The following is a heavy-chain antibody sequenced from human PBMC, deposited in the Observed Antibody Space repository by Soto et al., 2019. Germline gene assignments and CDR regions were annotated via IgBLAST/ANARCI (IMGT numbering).Heavy chain of an antibody. J-gene: IGHJ6*02. CDR2: ISVAGTA. D-gene: IGHD5-12*01. CDR1: GFTVTSSY. Sequence: LRLSCAASGFTVTSSYITWVRQATGKGLEWVSVISVAGTAHYAESVKGRVTVTRDKSENTVYLPMDSLRAEDTAVYYCARAVRSGYNYYYYNGMDVWGQGTTVTVSS. V-gene: IGHV3-53*01. CDR3: ARAVRSGYNYYYYNGMDV.